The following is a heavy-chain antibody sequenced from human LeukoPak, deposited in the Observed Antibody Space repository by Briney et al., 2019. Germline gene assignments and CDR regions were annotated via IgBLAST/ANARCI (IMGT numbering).Heavy chain of an antibody. J-gene: IGHJ5*02. D-gene: IGHD1-26*01. CDR2: ISYDGSNE. CDR3: ASTNYRGGTTGYNWFDP. CDR1: GFTVSSNY. V-gene: IGHV3-30-3*01. Sequence: PGGSLRLSCAASGFTVSSNYMSWVRQAPGKGLEWVAVISYDGSNEYYADSVKGRFTISRDNSKNTLYLQMNSLRAEDTAMYYCASTNYRGGTTGYNWFDPWGQGTLVTVSS.